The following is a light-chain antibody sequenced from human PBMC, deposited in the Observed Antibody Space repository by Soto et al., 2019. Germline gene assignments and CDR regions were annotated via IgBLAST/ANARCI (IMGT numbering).Light chain of an antibody. Sequence: IVLTQSPGTLSLSPGERATLSCRASQSVSSSYLAWYQQKPGQAPRLLIYGASSRATGIPDGFSGSGSGTDFTLTIGRLEPEDFAVYYCQRYGSSPTWTFGQGTKVEIK. V-gene: IGKV3-20*01. CDR1: QSVSSSY. CDR3: QRYGSSPTWT. J-gene: IGKJ1*01. CDR2: GAS.